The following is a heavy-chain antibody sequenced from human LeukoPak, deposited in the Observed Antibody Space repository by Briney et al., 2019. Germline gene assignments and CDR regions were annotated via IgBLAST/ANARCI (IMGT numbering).Heavy chain of an antibody. J-gene: IGHJ4*02. CDR1: GGSISSGGYY. V-gene: IGHV4-31*03. CDR3: ARAPYCSGGSCYWRFDY. Sequence: PSETLSLTCTVSGGSISSGGYYWSWIRQHPGKGLEWIGYIYYSGSSNYNPSLKSRVTISVDKSKNQFSLKLSSMTAADTAVYYCARAPYCSGGSCYWRFDYWGQGTLVTVSS. D-gene: IGHD2-15*01. CDR2: IYYSGSS.